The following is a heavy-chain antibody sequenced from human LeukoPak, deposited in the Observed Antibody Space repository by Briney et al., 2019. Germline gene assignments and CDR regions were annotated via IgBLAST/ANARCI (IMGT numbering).Heavy chain of an antibody. V-gene: IGHV3-21*01. CDR2: ISSSSSYI. J-gene: IGHJ3*02. CDR3: AREGLWFGGPAFDI. Sequence: GGSLRLSCAASGFTFSSYSMNWVRQAPGKGLEWVSSISSSSSYIYYAVSVKGRFTISRDNAKNSLYLQMNSLRAEDTAVYYCAREGLWFGGPAFDIWGQGTMVTVSS. CDR1: GFTFSSYS. D-gene: IGHD3-10*01.